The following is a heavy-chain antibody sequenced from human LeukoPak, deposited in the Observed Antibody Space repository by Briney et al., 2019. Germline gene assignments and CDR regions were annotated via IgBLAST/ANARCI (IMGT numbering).Heavy chain of an antibody. Sequence: GGSLRLSCAASGFTFNTYTMNWVRQAPGKGLEWVSSISSSSVYIYYADSVKGRFTISRDNAKNSLYLQMNSLRAEDTAVYYCARDRRVQLWSPAGFDYWGQGTLVTVSS. D-gene: IGHD5-18*01. V-gene: IGHV3-21*01. CDR3: ARDRRVQLWSPAGFDY. CDR1: GFTFNTYT. CDR2: ISSSSVYI. J-gene: IGHJ4*02.